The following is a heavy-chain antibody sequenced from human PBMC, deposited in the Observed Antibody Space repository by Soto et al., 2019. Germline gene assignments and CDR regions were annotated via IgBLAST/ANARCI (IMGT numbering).Heavy chain of an antibody. CDR1: GGSISSYY. CDR2: IYYSGST. V-gene: IGHV4-59*08. D-gene: IGHD2-15*01. CDR3: AGTVVVVAATIKVEYAFDI. J-gene: IGHJ3*02. Sequence: QVQLQESGPGLVKPSETLSLTCTVSGGSISSYYWSWIRQPPGKGLEWIGYIYYSGSTNYNPSLKSRVTISVDTSKNQFSLKLSSVTAADTAVYYCAGTVVVVAATIKVEYAFDIWGQGTMVTVSS.